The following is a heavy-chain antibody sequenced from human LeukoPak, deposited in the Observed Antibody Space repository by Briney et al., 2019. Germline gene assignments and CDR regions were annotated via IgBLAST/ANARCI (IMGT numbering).Heavy chain of an antibody. J-gene: IGHJ4*02. D-gene: IGHD6-19*01. CDR2: IIGDGHIR. CDR3: AKDNAPVLAASEGWKDF. CDR1: GFTFDDDA. Sequence: PAGSLRLSCAASGFTFDDDAIYGGRQAPGESLEWGSVIIGDGHIRYYATLLKGRFTLSRDNSRQCLFLQVNSLRPEETALYFCAKDNAPVLAASEGWKDFWGQGTLVIVSS. V-gene: IGHV3-43*02.